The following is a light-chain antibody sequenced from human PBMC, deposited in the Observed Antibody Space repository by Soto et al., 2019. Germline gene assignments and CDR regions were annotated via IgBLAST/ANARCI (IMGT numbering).Light chain of an antibody. CDR1: QSLVYSDGNTY. Sequence: DTVMTQTPLSSPVTLGRPASISCRSSQSLVYSDGNTYLSWLQQRPGQPPRLLIYQVSNRFSGVPDRFSGSGAGTDFTLKISRVEAGDVGVYFCLQFAHVARTFGQGTKVE. V-gene: IGKV2-24*01. CDR2: QVS. CDR3: LQFAHVART. J-gene: IGKJ1*01.